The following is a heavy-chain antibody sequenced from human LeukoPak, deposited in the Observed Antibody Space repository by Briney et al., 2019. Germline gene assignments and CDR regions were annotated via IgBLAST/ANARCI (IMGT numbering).Heavy chain of an antibody. J-gene: IGHJ4*02. CDR1: GFTFSDYY. CDR3: ARELDLYNWNYGGGYYFDY. D-gene: IGHD1-7*01. Sequence: GGSLRLSCAASGFTFSDYYMSWIRQAPGKGLEWVSYISSSGSTIYYADSVKGRFTISRDNAKNSLYLLMNSLRAEDTAVYYCARELDLYNWNYGGGYYFDYWGQGTLVTVSS. CDR2: ISSSGSTI. V-gene: IGHV3-11*04.